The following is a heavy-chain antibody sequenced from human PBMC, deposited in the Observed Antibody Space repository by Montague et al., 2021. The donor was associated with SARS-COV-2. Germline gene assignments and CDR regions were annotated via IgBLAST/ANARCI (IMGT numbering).Heavy chain of an antibody. J-gene: IGHJ4*02. Sequence: VKPTQTLPLTCTFSGFSLSTPNVGVGWIRQPPGKALEWVAVIYSNDEKRYSPSLRNRLTITKDTAKNQVVLSLTYVDPVGTATYHCAHLIRYYDIFTGIPFDYWGQGSQVTVSS. CDR1: GFSLSTPNVG. V-gene: IGHV2-5*01. D-gene: IGHD3-9*01. CDR3: AHLIRYYDIFTGIPFDY. CDR2: IYSNDEK.